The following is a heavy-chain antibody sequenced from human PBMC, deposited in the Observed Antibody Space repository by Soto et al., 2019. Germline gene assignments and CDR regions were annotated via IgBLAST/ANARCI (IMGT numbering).Heavy chain of an antibody. CDR3: ANDGSGWYAYYYDGMDV. J-gene: IGHJ6*02. CDR2: ISYDGSNK. D-gene: IGHD6-19*01. CDR1: GFTFSSYG. V-gene: IGHV3-30*18. Sequence: QVQLVESGGGVVQPGRSLRLSCAASGFTFSSYGMHWVRQAPGKGLEWVAVISYDGSNKYYADSVKGRFTISRDNSKNTLYLQMNSLRAEDTAVYYCANDGSGWYAYYYDGMDVWGQGTTVTVSS.